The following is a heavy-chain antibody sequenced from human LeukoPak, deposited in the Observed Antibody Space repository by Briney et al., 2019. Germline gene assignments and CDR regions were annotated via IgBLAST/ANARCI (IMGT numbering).Heavy chain of an antibody. J-gene: IGHJ6*03. D-gene: IGHD5-12*01. Sequence: SETLSLTCTVSGGSISSGNYYYSWIRQPAGKGLEWLGRIYTSGTTDYNPSLKSRVTISVDTSKNQFSLKLSSVTAADTAVYFCARGSRWLRSSIYYYYMDVWGKGTTVTISS. CDR2: IYTSGTT. CDR1: GGSISSGNYY. CDR3: ARGSRWLRSSIYYYYMDV. V-gene: IGHV4-61*02.